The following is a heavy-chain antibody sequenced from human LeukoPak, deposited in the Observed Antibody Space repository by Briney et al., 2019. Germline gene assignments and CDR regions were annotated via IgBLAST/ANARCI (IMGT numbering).Heavy chain of an antibody. CDR3: ANYPSSWYPTADYYYYMDV. J-gene: IGHJ6*03. D-gene: IGHD6-13*01. CDR1: GFTFSSYG. Sequence: GGSLRFSCAASGFTFSSYGMHWVRQAPGKGLEWVAFIRFDGSNKYYADSVKGRFTISRDNSKNTLYLQMNSLRAEDTAVYYCANYPSSWYPTADYYYYMDVWGKGTTVTVSS. CDR2: IRFDGSNK. V-gene: IGHV3-30*02.